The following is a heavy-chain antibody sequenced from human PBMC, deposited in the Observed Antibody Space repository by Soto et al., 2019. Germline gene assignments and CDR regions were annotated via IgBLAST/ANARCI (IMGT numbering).Heavy chain of an antibody. D-gene: IGHD1-26*01. V-gene: IGHV3-30*18. CDR3: AKGGGSYYRHPRIDY. CDR2: MSYDGSNK. Sequence: QVQLVESGGGVVQPGRSLRLSCAASGFTFSTYGMHWVRQAPGKGLEWVAVMSYDGSNKYYADSVRGRFTISRDNSKNTLYLQMNSLRVEDTAVYYCAKGGGSYYRHPRIDYWGQGTLLTVSS. CDR1: GFTFSTYG. J-gene: IGHJ4*02.